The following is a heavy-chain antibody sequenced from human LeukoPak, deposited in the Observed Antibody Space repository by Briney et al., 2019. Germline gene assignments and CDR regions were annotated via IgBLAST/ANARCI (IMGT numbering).Heavy chain of an antibody. J-gene: IGHJ4*02. V-gene: IGHV4-61*02. D-gene: IGHD3-22*01. CDR3: ASLYYYDSSGYYFDY. CDR1: GGSISSGGYY. Sequence: SQTLSLTCTVSGGSISSGGYYWSWIRQHPGKGLEWIGRIYTSGSTNYNPSLKSRVTMSVDTSKNQFSLKLSSVTAADTAVYYCASLYYYDSSGYYFDYWGQGTLVTVSS. CDR2: IYTSGST.